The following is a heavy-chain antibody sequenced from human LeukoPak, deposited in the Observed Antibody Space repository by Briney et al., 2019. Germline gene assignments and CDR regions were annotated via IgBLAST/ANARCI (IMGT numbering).Heavy chain of an antibody. CDR2: VSGSGGST. J-gene: IGHJ4*02. CDR3: AKDAGYFDWLSDY. D-gene: IGHD3-9*01. Sequence: GGSLRLSCAASGFTFNSYAMRWVRQAPGKGLEWVSSVSGSGGSTYYADSVKGRFTISRDNSKNTLYLQMNSLRAEDTAVYYCAKDAGYFDWLSDYWGQGTLVSVSS. V-gene: IGHV3-23*01. CDR1: GFTFNSYA.